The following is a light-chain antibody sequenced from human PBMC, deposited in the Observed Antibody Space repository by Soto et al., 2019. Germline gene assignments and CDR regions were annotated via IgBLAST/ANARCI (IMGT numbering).Light chain of an antibody. Sequence: DIQMTQSPSTLSAYVGDSVTITCRASQSITTWLAWYQQRPGKAPKLLIYDVSSLQTGVPSRFSGGGSGTDFTLTITSLQPEDFATYYCQQLNVYPSTFGGGTKVDIK. CDR3: QQLNVYPST. J-gene: IGKJ4*01. V-gene: IGKV1-5*01. CDR1: QSITTW. CDR2: DVS.